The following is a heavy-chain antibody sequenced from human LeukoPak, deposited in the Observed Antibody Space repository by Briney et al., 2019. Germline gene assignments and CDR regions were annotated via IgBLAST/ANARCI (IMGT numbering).Heavy chain of an antibody. CDR3: ARSDTAMVYFDY. J-gene: IGHJ4*02. CDR1: GFTFTCYD. D-gene: IGHD5-18*01. V-gene: IGHV1-8*01. CDR2: MNPNSGNT. Sequence: AASVKVSCKASGFTFTCYDINWVRQATGQGLEWMGWMNPNSGNTGYAQKFQGRVTMTRNTSISTAYMELSSLRSEDTAVYYCARSDTAMVYFDYWGQGTLVTVSS.